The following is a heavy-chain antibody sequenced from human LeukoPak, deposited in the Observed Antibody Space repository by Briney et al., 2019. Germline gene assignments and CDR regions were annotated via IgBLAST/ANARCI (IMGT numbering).Heavy chain of an antibody. CDR2: ISSSSSYI. D-gene: IGHD2-2*01. Sequence: PGGSLRLSCAASGFTFSSYWMHWVRQAPGKGLEWVSSISSSSSYIYYADSVKGRFTISRDNAKNSLYLQMNSLRAEDTAVYYCARDRVVVVPAANWYYYYGMDVWGQGTTVTVSS. V-gene: IGHV3-21*01. CDR3: ARDRVVVVPAANWYYYYGMDV. J-gene: IGHJ6*02. CDR1: GFTFSSYW.